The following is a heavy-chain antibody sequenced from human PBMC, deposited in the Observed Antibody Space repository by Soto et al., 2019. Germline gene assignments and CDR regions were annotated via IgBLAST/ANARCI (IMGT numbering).Heavy chain of an antibody. D-gene: IGHD6-13*01. CDR1: VYTFTHYY. V-gene: IGHV1-46*01. Sequence: QVQLVQSGAEVKKPGASVKVSCRTSVYTFTHYYIHWVRQAPGQGLEWLGIINTASGSTNYAQDFQGTVTLTLDKSTTTVYMELSSMRAEDTASLYCARDVAAGDHWGQGTLVTVSS. CDR2: INTASGST. CDR3: ARDVAAGDH. J-gene: IGHJ4*02.